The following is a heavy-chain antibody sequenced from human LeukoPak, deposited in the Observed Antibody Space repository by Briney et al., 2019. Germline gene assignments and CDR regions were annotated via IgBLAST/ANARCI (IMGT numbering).Heavy chain of an antibody. D-gene: IGHD2-15*01. J-gene: IGHJ5*02. Sequence: GGSLRLSCAVSGLTLSNVWMNWVRQAPGKGLEWVGRIRSRGDGGTTDFAAPVKGRFTISRDDSKNTLYLQMNSLTSEDTALYYCTQGSGQYFNTWGQGTLVTVSS. CDR3: TQGSGQYFNT. CDR1: GLTLSNVW. V-gene: IGHV3-15*07. CDR2: IRSRGDGGTT.